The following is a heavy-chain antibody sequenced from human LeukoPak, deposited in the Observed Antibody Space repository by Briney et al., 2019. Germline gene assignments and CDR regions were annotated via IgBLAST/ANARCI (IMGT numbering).Heavy chain of an antibody. Sequence: PSETLSLTCTVSGGSIKSYHWSWIRQPPGEGLEWIGYIYYSGSTNYNPSLKSRVTISVDTSKNQFSLRLSSVTAADTAVYYCARHGMYSGSESYYDPFDYWGQGTLVTVSS. J-gene: IGHJ4*02. CDR2: IYYSGST. CDR1: GGSIKSYH. CDR3: ARHGMYSGSESYYDPFDY. V-gene: IGHV4-59*08. D-gene: IGHD3-10*01.